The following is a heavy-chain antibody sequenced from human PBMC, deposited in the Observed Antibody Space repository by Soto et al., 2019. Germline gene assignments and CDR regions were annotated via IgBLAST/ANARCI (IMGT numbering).Heavy chain of an antibody. CDR3: ARGDGKTRGLTLGYKKGINWFDP. D-gene: IGHD5-12*01. Sequence: SETLSLTCAVYGGSFSGYYWSWIRQPPGKGLEWIGEINHSGSTNYNPSLKSRVTISVDTSKNQFSLKLSSVTAADTAVYYCARGDGKTRGLTLGYKKGINWFDPWGQGTLVTVSS. J-gene: IGHJ5*02. CDR1: GGSFSGYY. CDR2: INHSGST. V-gene: IGHV4-34*01.